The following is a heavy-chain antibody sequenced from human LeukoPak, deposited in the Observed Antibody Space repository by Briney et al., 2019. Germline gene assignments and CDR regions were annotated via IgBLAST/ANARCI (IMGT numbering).Heavy chain of an antibody. CDR1: GFTFSNFA. CDR2: ISSSGSTI. D-gene: IGHD1/OR15-1a*01. J-gene: IGHJ4*02. Sequence: PGGSLRLSCAASGFTFSNFAMSWVRQAPGKGLEWVSYISSSGSTIYYADSVKGRFTISRDNAKNSLYLQMNSLRAEDTAVYYCARVSQQTPYFWGQGTLVTVSS. CDR3: ARVSQQTPYF. V-gene: IGHV3-11*04.